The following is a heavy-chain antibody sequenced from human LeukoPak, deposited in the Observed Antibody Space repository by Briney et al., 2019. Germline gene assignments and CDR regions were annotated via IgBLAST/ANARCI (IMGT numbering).Heavy chain of an antibody. CDR2: ISGNSHYI. Sequence: PGGSLRLSCAASGFTFSSYTINWVRQAPGKGLEWVLSISGNSHYIYYADSVKGRFTISRDSAKSSLYLQMNSLRAEDTAVYYCARAVSCTNGACSHDAFHIWGRGTMVTVSS. D-gene: IGHD2-8*01. CDR1: GFTFSSYT. CDR3: ARAVSCTNGACSHDAFHI. V-gene: IGHV3-21*01. J-gene: IGHJ3*02.